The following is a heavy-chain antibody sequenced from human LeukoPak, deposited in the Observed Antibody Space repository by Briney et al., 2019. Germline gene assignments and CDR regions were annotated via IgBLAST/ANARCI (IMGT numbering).Heavy chain of an antibody. D-gene: IGHD6-19*01. CDR3: ARNQAVAGNHGAMDI. J-gene: IGHJ3*02. CDR2: IYYSGSA. CDR1: GXSISSSNW. Sequence: SETLSLTCAVSGXSISSSNWWGWIRQPPGKGLEWIGYIYYSGSAYYNTSLNSRVTMSVDTSKNQFSLKLSSVTAVDTAVYYCARNQAVAGNHGAMDIWGQGTMVTVSS. V-gene: IGHV4-28*01.